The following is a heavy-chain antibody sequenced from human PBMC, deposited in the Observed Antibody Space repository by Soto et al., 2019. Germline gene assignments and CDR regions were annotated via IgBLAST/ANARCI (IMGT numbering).Heavy chain of an antibody. CDR1: GGTFSSYA. V-gene: IGHV1-69*13. CDR3: ASEVEMATIEYYYGMDV. J-gene: IGHJ6*02. Sequence: GASVKVSCKASGGTFSSYAISWVRQAPGQGLEWMGGIIPIFGTANYAQKFQGRVTITADESTSTAYMELSSLRSEDTAVYYCASEVEMATIEYYYGMDVWGQGTTVTVSS. D-gene: IGHD5-12*01. CDR2: IIPIFGTA.